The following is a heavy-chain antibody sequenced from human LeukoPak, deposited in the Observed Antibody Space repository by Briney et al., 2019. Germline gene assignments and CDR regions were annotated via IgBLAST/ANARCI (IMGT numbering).Heavy chain of an antibody. CDR2: IYHSGST. CDR1: GYSLSSGYY. V-gene: IGHV4-38-2*02. D-gene: IGHD3-3*01. Sequence: SETLSLTCTVSGYSLSSGYYWGWIRQPPGKGLEWIGSIYHSGSTYYNPSLKSRVTISVDTSKNQFSLKLSSVTAADTAVYYCASSAIFGVAALAFDIWGQGTMVTVSS. J-gene: IGHJ3*02. CDR3: ASSAIFGVAALAFDI.